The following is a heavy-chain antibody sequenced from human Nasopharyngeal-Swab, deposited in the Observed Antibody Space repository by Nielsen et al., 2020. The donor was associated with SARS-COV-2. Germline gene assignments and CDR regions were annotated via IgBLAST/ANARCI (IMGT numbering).Heavy chain of an antibody. D-gene: IGHD1-20*01. Sequence: GGSLRLSCAASGFTFSSYSMNWVRQAPGKGLEWVSYISSSSTIYYADSVKGRFTISRDNAKNSLYLQMNSLRDEDTAVYYCARGITGTRRPDAFDIWGQGTMVTVSS. CDR1: GFTFSSYS. V-gene: IGHV3-48*02. CDR2: ISSSSTI. J-gene: IGHJ3*02. CDR3: ARGITGTRRPDAFDI.